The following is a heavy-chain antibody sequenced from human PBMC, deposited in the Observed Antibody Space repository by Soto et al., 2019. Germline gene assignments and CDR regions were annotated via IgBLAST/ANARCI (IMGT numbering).Heavy chain of an antibody. Sequence: PGGSLRLSCAASGFTFSSYWISWVRQAPGKGLEWVANIKQDGSEKYYVDSVKGRFTISRDNAKNSLYLQMNSLRAEDTAVYYCARAGRGCSSTSCHDALDIWGQGTMVTVSS. J-gene: IGHJ3*02. D-gene: IGHD2-2*01. CDR1: GFTFSSYW. V-gene: IGHV3-7*03. CDR2: IKQDGSEK. CDR3: ARAGRGCSSTSCHDALDI.